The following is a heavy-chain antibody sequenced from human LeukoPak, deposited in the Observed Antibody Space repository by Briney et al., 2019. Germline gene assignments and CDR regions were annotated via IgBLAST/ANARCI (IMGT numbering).Heavy chain of an antibody. CDR3: ARESSIEARCLDY. J-gene: IGHJ4*02. CDR2: INHSGST. V-gene: IGHV4-34*01. D-gene: IGHD6-6*01. Sequence: SETLSLTCAVYGGSFSGYYWSWIRQPPGKGLEWIGEINHSGSTNYNPSLKSRVTISVDTSKNQFSLKLSSVTAADTAVYYCARESSIEARCLDYWGQGTLVTVSS. CDR1: GGSFSGYY.